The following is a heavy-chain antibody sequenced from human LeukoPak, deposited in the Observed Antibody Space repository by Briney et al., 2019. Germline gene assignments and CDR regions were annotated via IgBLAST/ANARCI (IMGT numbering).Heavy chain of an antibody. D-gene: IGHD1-26*01. Sequence: SQTLPLTCAISGDSVSSNSAAWTWIRQSPSRGLEWLGRSYYRSKWYNDYAVSVKSRITINPDTTKTQFSLQMNSVTPEDTAVYYCARDSSRRWELVYWGQGTLVTVSS. CDR3: ARDSSRRWELVY. J-gene: IGHJ4*02. CDR1: GDSVSSNSAA. CDR2: SYYRSKWYN. V-gene: IGHV6-1*01.